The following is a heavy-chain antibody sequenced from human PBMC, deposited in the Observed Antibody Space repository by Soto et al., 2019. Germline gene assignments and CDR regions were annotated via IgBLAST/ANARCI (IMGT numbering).Heavy chain of an antibody. D-gene: IGHD1-20*01. V-gene: IGHV3-72*01. CDR2: IRDRVHSYST. Sequence: EVQLVESGGGLVQPGGSLRLSCAVSGLTSSDHYMGWVRQAPGKGLDWVGRIRDRVHSYSTEYAASVKGRFTISRDDSRNSLYLQMNSLKMEDTAVFYCVSLWSVTGSRDYWGRGTLVTVSS. CDR3: VSLWSVTGSRDY. J-gene: IGHJ4*02. CDR1: GLTSSDHY.